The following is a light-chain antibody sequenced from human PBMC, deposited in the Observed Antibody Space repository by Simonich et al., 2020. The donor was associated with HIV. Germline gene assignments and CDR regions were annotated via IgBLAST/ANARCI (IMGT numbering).Light chain of an antibody. Sequence: EIVMTQSPATLSVSPGGRATLSCRASQSVSSNLAWYQQKPGQAPRLLIYGAYPKATGIPARFRCQGAGTEFTLTISSMQSEDFAVYYCQQYNNWPLTFGEGPRWRSN. J-gene: IGKJ4*01. CDR3: QQYNNWPLT. CDR2: GAY. CDR1: QSVSSN. V-gene: IGKV3-15*01.